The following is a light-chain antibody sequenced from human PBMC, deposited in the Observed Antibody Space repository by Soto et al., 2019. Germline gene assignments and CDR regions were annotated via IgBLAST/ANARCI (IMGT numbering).Light chain of an antibody. V-gene: IGKV1-27*01. CDR2: AAS. CDR1: LGISNY. CDR3: QKYNSLWT. J-gene: IGKJ1*01. Sequence: IQMNQSPSSMSASVGYRVTITCRASLGISNYLAWYQQKPGKVPTLLIYAASTLQSGVPSRFIGIGSGTDFTLTIRSLKPEDVATYYCQKYNSLWTFCQGTKVDIK.